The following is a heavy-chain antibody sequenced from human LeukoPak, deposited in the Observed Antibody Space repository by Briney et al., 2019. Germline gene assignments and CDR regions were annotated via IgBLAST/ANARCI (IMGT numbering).Heavy chain of an antibody. Sequence: SVKVSCKASGGTFSSYAISWVRQAPGQGLEWMGGIIPIFGTANYAQEFQGRVTITTDESTSTAYMELSSLRSEDTAVYYCARDSSGWYTRDYYYYYMDVWGKGTTVTVSS. J-gene: IGHJ6*03. CDR2: IIPIFGTA. CDR1: GGTFSSYA. CDR3: ARDSSGWYTRDYYYYYMDV. V-gene: IGHV1-69*05. D-gene: IGHD6-19*01.